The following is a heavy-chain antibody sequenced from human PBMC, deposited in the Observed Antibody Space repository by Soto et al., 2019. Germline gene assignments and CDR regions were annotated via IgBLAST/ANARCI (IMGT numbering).Heavy chain of an antibody. CDR2: VYNSVST. V-gene: IGHV4-59*01. CDR1: GGSISSNY. Sequence: PSETLSLTCTVSGGSISSNYWTWIRQPPGKGLEWIGYVYNSVSTNYNPSLKSRVTISGDTSKSQFSLKVNSMTAADTAVYYCARYRREAVAGYTLDNWGQGILVTVSS. CDR3: ARYRREAVAGYTLDN. D-gene: IGHD6-13*01. J-gene: IGHJ4*02.